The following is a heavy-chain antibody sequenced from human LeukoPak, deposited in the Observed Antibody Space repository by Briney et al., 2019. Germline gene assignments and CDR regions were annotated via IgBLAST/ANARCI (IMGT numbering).Heavy chain of an antibody. Sequence: PGGSLRLSCAASGFTFSSYSMNRVRQAPGKGLEWVSYISSSSSTIYYADSVKGRFTISRDNAKNSLYLQMNSLRDEDTAVYYCARSMVRGGYAFDIWGQGTMVTVSS. D-gene: IGHD3-10*01. V-gene: IGHV3-48*02. CDR2: ISSSSSTI. J-gene: IGHJ3*02. CDR1: GFTFSSYS. CDR3: ARSMVRGGYAFDI.